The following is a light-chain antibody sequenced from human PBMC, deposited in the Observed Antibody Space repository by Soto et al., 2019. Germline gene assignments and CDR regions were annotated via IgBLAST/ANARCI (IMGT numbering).Light chain of an antibody. V-gene: IGLV1-40*01. CDR2: GNS. Sequence: QSVLTQPPSVSGAPGQRVTISCTGSSSNIGAGYDVHWYQQLPGTAPKLLIYGNSNRPSGVPDRFSGSKSGTSASLAITGLQAEDESDYYCSSYTSSNTFYVFGTGTKVTVL. CDR3: SSYTSSNTFYV. J-gene: IGLJ1*01. CDR1: SSNIGAGYD.